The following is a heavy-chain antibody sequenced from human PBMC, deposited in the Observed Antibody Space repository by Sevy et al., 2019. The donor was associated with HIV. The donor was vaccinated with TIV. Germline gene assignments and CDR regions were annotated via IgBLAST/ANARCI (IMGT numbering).Heavy chain of an antibody. D-gene: IGHD3-10*01. CDR2: ISSSGSTI. J-gene: IGHJ6*02. CDR3: AGDVAYYGSGSYYQYYYGMDV. Sequence: GGSLRLSCAASGFTFSDYYMSWIRQAPGKGLEWVSYISSSGSTIYYADSVKGRFTISRDNAKNSLYLQMNSLRAEDTAVYYCAGDVAYYGSGSYYQYYYGMDVWGQGTTVTVSS. V-gene: IGHV3-11*01. CDR1: GFTFSDYY.